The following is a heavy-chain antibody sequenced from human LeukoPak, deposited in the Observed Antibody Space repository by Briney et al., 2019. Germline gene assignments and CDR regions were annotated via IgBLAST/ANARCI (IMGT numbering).Heavy chain of an antibody. V-gene: IGHV1-24*01. D-gene: IGHD4-11*01. Sequence: ASVKVSCKVSGYTLTELSMHWVRQAPGKGLEWMGGFDPEDGETIYAQKFQGRVTMTEDTSTDTAYMELSSLRSEDTAVYYCATDHHLHDATDIWGQGTMVTVSS. CDR1: GYTLTELS. CDR3: ATDHHLHDATDI. CDR2: FDPEDGET. J-gene: IGHJ3*02.